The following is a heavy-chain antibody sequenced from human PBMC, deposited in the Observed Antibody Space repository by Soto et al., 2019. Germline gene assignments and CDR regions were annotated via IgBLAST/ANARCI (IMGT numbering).Heavy chain of an antibody. Sequence: GSVKVSCKASGYRFSTYGINWVRQAPGQGLEWLGWTSTNNDDRNYAQKFRGRVTFTTDTSTSTAYMELRSLISDDTAVYFCARERYVASRHSHFDSWGQGTQVTVSS. D-gene: IGHD6-6*01. J-gene: IGHJ4*02. V-gene: IGHV1-18*04. CDR3: ARERYVASRHSHFDS. CDR2: TSTNNDDR. CDR1: GYRFSTYG.